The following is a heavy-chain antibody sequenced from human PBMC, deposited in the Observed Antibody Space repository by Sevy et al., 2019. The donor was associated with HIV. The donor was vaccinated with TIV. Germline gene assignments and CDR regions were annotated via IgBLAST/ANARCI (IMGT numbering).Heavy chain of an antibody. V-gene: IGHV3-15*01. Sequence: GGSLRLSCAVSGFTFSNAWMNWVRQAPGTGLQWVGLIKRKIDVETTDYFAPVTGRFTISRDDSTNRLYLQMNSIKTEDTGVYYCATAPGYYDSAPFDYWGPGTLVTVSS. CDR2: IKRKIDVETT. CDR1: GFTFSNAW. CDR3: ATAPGYYDSAPFDY. J-gene: IGHJ4*02. D-gene: IGHD3-22*01.